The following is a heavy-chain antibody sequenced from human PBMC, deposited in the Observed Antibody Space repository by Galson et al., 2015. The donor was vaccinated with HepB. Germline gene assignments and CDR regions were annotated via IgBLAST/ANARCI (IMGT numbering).Heavy chain of an antibody. V-gene: IGHV3-11*01. CDR3: ARVPVVPAAIVASHYYYYMDV. CDR2: ISSSGSTI. D-gene: IGHD2-2*01. J-gene: IGHJ6*03. CDR1: GFTFSDYY. Sequence: SLRLSCAASGFTFSDYYMSWIRQAPGKGLEWVSYISSSGSTIYYADSVKGRFTISRDNAKNSLYLQMNSLRAEDTAVYYCARVPVVPAAIVASHYYYYMDVWGKGTTVTVSS.